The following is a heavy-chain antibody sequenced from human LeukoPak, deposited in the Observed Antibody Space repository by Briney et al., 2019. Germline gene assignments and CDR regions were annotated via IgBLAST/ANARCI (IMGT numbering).Heavy chain of an antibody. J-gene: IGHJ4*02. CDR3: ARGSPVDY. CDR1: TGSISSYY. Sequence: SETLPLTCTVSTGSISSYYWSWIRQPPGKGLEWIGNIYYSGSTNYNSSLKSRVTISIDTSKNQFSLKLRSVTAADTAVYYCARGSPVDYWGQGTLVTVSS. V-gene: IGHV4-59*01. CDR2: IYYSGST.